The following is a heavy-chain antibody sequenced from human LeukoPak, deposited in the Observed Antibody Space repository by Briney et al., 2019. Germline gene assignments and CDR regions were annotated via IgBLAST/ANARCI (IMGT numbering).Heavy chain of an antibody. D-gene: IGHD3-22*01. CDR2: ISGSGGST. Sequence: GGSLRLSCAASGFTFSSYGMHWVRQAPGKGLEWVSAISGSGGSTYYADSVKGRFTISRDNSKNTLYLQMNSLRAEDTAVYYCAKEAPRRYYDSSGYYLTRIDYWGQGTLVTVSS. J-gene: IGHJ4*02. CDR3: AKEAPRRYYDSSGYYLTRIDY. CDR1: GFTFSSYG. V-gene: IGHV3-23*01.